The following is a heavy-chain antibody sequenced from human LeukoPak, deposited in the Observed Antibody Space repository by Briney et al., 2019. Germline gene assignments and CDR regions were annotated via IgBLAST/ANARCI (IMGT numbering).Heavy chain of an antibody. CDR1: GFTFSSYA. J-gene: IGHJ4*02. Sequence: GGSLRLSCAASGFTFSSYAMHWVRQAPGKGLEWVAVISYDGSNKYYADSVKGRFTISRDHSKNTLYLQMNSLRAEDTAVYYCARDPDWVGAIDYWGQGTLVTVSS. D-gene: IGHD1-26*01. CDR3: ARDPDWVGAIDY. CDR2: ISYDGSNK. V-gene: IGHV3-30-3*01.